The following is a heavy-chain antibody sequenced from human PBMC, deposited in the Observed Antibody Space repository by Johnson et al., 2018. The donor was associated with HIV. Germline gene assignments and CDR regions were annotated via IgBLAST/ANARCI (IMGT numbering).Heavy chain of an antibody. CDR2: IRYDGSNK. Sequence: QVQLVESGGGVVQPGGSLRLSCAASGFTFSSYGMHWVRQAPGKGLEWVAFIRYDGSNKYYADSVKGRFTISRDNSKNTLYLQMNSLSAEDTAVYYCAKDLIWFGELPDAFDIWGQGTMVTVYS. CDR1: GFTFSSYG. D-gene: IGHD3-10*01. CDR3: AKDLIWFGELPDAFDI. J-gene: IGHJ3*02. V-gene: IGHV3-30*02.